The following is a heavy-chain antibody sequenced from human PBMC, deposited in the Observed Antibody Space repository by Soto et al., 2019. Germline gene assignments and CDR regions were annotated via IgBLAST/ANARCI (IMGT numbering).Heavy chain of an antibody. Sequence: QVHLVQSGAEVKKPGASVKVSCKVSGYAFTTSGITWVRQAPGQGLERMGWISAHNGNTNYAQKLQGRVTVTRDTPTSTAYMELRSRRSADTAVYYCARGRYGDYWGQGALVTVSS. D-gene: IGHD1-1*01. J-gene: IGHJ4*02. CDR1: GYAFTTSG. CDR3: ARGRYGDY. CDR2: ISAHNGNT. V-gene: IGHV1-18*01.